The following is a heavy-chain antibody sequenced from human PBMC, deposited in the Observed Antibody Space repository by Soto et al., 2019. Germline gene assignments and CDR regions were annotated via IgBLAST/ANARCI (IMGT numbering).Heavy chain of an antibody. CDR1: GFDASVNY. V-gene: IGHV3-66*01. CDR2: INSGGST. CDR3: VSENYYYGMDV. J-gene: IGHJ6*02. Sequence: GGSLRLSCAASGFDASVNYMTWVRQAPGKGLEWVSAINSGGSTFYADSVKGRFTISRDNSKNTLYLQMNSLRVEDTAMYYCVSENYYYGMDVWGQGTAVTVSS.